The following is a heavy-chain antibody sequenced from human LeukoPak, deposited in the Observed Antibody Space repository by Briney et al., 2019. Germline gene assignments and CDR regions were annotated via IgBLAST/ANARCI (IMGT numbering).Heavy chain of an antibody. CDR3: AKDRVTAAGYYFDY. CDR2: ISSNGGST. V-gene: IGHV3-64*01. D-gene: IGHD6-13*01. CDR1: GFTFSSYA. Sequence: GGSLRLSCAASGFTFSSYAMHWVRQAPGKGLEYVSAISSNGGSTYYANSVKGRFTISRDNSKNTLYLQMGSLRAEDMAVYYCAKDRVTAAGYYFDYWGQGTLVTVSS. J-gene: IGHJ4*02.